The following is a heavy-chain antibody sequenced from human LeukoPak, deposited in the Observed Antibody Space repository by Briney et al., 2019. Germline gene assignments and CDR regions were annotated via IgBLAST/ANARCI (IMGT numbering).Heavy chain of an antibody. J-gene: IGHJ5*02. CDR2: ISDSGGST. Sequence: PGGSLRPSCAASGFTFSNYDMSWVRQAPGKGLEWVSSISDSGGSTYYADSVKGRFTISRDNCKNTLYLQMTNLRAADTAVYYCAKDLSRAVAADWFDPWDQGSLVTVSS. CDR3: AKDLSRAVAADWFDP. V-gene: IGHV3-23*01. CDR1: GFTFSNYD. D-gene: IGHD6-19*01.